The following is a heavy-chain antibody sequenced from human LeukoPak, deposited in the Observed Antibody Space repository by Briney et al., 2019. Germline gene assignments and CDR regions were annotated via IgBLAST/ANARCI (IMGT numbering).Heavy chain of an antibody. D-gene: IGHD6-13*01. CDR1: GGSFSGYY. V-gene: IGHV4-34*01. CDR3: ARGDLAAAGNFDY. Sequence: SETLSLTCAVYGGSFSGYYWSWIRQPPGKGLEWIGEINHSGSTNYNPSLTSRVTISVDTSKNQFSLKLSSVTAADTAVYYCARGDLAAAGNFDYWGQGTLVTVSS. CDR2: INHSGST. J-gene: IGHJ4*02.